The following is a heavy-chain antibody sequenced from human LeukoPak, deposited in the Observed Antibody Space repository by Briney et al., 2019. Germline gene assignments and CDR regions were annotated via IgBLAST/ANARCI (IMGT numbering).Heavy chain of an antibody. J-gene: IGHJ6*03. Sequence: GGSLRLSCAASGFTFSDYYMSWIRQAPGKGLEWVANIKQDGSEKYYVDSVKGRFTISRDNAKNSLYLQMNSLRAEDTAVYYCARADSNSKDYYYYYMDVWGKGSTVTVSS. CDR2: IKQDGSEK. V-gene: IGHV3-7*01. CDR3: ARADSNSKDYYYYYMDV. CDR1: GFTFSDYY. D-gene: IGHD4-11*01.